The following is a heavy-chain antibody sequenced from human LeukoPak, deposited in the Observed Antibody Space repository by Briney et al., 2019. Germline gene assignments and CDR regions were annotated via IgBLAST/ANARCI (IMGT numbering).Heavy chain of an antibody. CDR3: ARDRVTMVRGVNYYFDY. Sequence: SLRPSCAPAASTFNSQWMSWVRQPPGKGLEWVANIKKDGREKYYVDSMKDRFTISRDNGKNSLYLQMNSLRAEDTAVYYCARDRVTMVRGVNYYFDYWGQGTLVTVSS. V-gene: IGHV3-7*05. D-gene: IGHD3-10*01. CDR2: IKKDGREK. CDR1: ASTFNSQW. J-gene: IGHJ4*02.